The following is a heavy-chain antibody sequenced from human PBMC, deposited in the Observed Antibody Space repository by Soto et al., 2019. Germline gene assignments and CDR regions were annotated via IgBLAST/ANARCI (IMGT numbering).Heavy chain of an antibody. D-gene: IGHD6-6*01. Sequence: PGGSLRLSCAASGFTSSQYALNWVRQAPGKGLEWVAVILYDGTIEHYADSVKGRFTVSRDNSKNTVYLQMDSLTPEDTGVYYCAREASVAALNWFDPWGQGTLVTVPQ. CDR3: AREASVAALNWFDP. CDR2: ILYDGTIE. CDR1: GFTSSQYA. V-gene: IGHV3-30-3*01. J-gene: IGHJ5*02.